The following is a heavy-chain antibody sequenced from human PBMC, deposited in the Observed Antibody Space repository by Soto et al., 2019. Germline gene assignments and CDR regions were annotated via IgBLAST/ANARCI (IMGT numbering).Heavy chain of an antibody. CDR3: ARDGGGWYFDY. J-gene: IGHJ4*02. D-gene: IGHD6-19*01. CDR2: ISSSSSYV. CDR1: GFTFSSYS. V-gene: IGHV3-21*01. Sequence: PGGSLRLSCAASGFTFSSYSMNWVRQAPGKGLEWVSSISSSSSYVYYADSVKGRFTISRDNAKNSLYLQMSSLRAEDTAVYYCARDGGGWYFDYWGQGTLVTVSS.